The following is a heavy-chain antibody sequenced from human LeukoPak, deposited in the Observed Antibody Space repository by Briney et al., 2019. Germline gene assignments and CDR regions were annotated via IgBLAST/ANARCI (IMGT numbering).Heavy chain of an antibody. D-gene: IGHD2-2*01. CDR3: ARDLFVVVPGHYYYGMDV. V-gene: IGHV4-59*01. CDR1: GGSISSYY. CDR2: IYYSGST. J-gene: IGHJ6*04. Sequence: KSSETLSLTCTVSGGSISSYYWSWIRQPPAKGLDWIGYIYYSGSTNYNPSLKSRVTISVDTSKNQFSLKLSSVPAADTAVYYCARDLFVVVPGHYYYGMDVWGKGTTVTVSS.